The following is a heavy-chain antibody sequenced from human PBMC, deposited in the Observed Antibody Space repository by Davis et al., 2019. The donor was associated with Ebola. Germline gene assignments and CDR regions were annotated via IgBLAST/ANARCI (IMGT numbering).Heavy chain of an antibody. D-gene: IGHD3-10*01. Sequence: GESLKISCAASGFTFSSYWMHWVRQAPGKGLVWVSRINSDGSSTSYADSVKGRFTISRDNAKNTLYLQMNSLRAEDTAVYYCARVFLHYYGSGSYYPEVDYWGQGTLVTVSS. CDR1: GFTFSSYW. J-gene: IGHJ4*02. CDR3: ARVFLHYYGSGSYYPEVDY. V-gene: IGHV3-74*01. CDR2: INSDGSST.